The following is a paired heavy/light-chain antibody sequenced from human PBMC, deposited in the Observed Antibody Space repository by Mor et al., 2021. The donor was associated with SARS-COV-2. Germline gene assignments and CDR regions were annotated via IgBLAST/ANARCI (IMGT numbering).Light chain of an antibody. CDR1: SSDVGSYNL. CDR3: CSYAGTSTYVV. V-gene: IGLV2-23*02. J-gene: IGLJ2*01. Sequence: QSALTQPASVSGSPGQSITISCTGTSSDVGSYNLVSWYQQHPGKAPKLMIYEVNKRPSGVSDRFSGSKSGNTASLTISGLQAEDEADYYCCSYAGTSTYVVFGGGTKLTVL. CDR2: EVN.
Heavy chain of an antibody. CDR2: INHSGST. V-gene: IGHV4-34*02. Sequence: QVQLQQWGAGLLKPSETLSLTCAVYGGSFSGYYWSWIRQPPGKGLEWIGEINHSGSTNSNPSLKSRVTISVDTSKNQFSLKLRSVTAADTSVYYCARTTIFGALNAFDIWGQGTMVTVSS. J-gene: IGHJ3*02. CDR3: ARTTIFGALNAFDI. D-gene: IGHD3-3*01. CDR1: GGSFSGYY.